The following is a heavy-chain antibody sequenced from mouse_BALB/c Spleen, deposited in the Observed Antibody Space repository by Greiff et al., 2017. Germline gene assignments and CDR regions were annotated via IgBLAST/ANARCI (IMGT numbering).Heavy chain of an antibody. CDR3: ARSEYGNCFDY. Sequence: VQLQQSGAELARPGASVKLSCKASGYTFTSYWMQWVKQRPGQGLEWIGAIYPGDGDTRYTQKFKGKATLTADKSSSTAYMQLSSLASEDSAVYYCARSEYGNCFDYWGQGTTLTVSA. CDR1: GYTFTSYW. D-gene: IGHD2-10*02. CDR2: IYPGDGDT. J-gene: IGHJ2*01. V-gene: IGHV1-87*01.